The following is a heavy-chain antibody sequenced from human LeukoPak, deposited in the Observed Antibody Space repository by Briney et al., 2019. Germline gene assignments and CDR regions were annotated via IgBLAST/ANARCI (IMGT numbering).Heavy chain of an antibody. V-gene: IGHV4-38-2*02. D-gene: IGHD3-22*01. CDR2: IYHSGST. CDR3: AREAYFYDTDYYYVKSFDS. CDR1: GYSISSGYY. Sequence: PSETLSLTCTVSGYSISSGYYWGWIRQPPGKGLEWIGSIYHSGSTYYNPSLKSRVTISVETSKNQFSLKLSSVTAADTAVYFCAREAYFYDTDYYYVKSFDSWGQGTLVTVSS. J-gene: IGHJ4*02.